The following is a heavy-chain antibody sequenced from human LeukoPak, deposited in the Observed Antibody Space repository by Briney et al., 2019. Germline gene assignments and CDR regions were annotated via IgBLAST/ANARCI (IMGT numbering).Heavy chain of an antibody. CDR1: GGSISSSSYY. D-gene: IGHD2-21*02. Sequence: SETLSLTCSVSGGSISSSSYYWGWIRQPPGKGLEWIASIYYSGSTYYNPSLKSRVTISVDTSKNHVSLKLSSVTAADTAVYYCASCYSDWFDPGGQGTLVTVSS. CDR2: IYYSGST. J-gene: IGHJ5*02. CDR3: ASCYSDWFDP. V-gene: IGHV4-39*01.